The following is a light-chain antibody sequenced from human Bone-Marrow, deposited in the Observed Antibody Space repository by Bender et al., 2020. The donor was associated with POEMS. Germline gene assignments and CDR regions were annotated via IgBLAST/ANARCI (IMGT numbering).Light chain of an antibody. CDR2: DDS. V-gene: IGLV3-21*02. J-gene: IGLJ3*02. Sequence: SYVLTQPPSVSVAPGQTARITCGGNNIGSKSVHWYQQRPGQAPVLVVYDDSDRPSGIPERFSGSNSGNTATLTISGTQSTDEADYFCQVWDSNTGMFGGGTKLTVL. CDR1: NIGSKS. CDR3: QVWDSNTGM.